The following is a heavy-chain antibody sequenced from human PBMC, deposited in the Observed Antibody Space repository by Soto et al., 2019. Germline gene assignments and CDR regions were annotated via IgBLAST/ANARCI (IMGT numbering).Heavy chain of an antibody. V-gene: IGHV1-69*12. J-gene: IGHJ4*02. CDR1: GGTFSNYG. Sequence: QVQLVQSGAEVKKPGSSVKVSCKASGGTFSNYGISWVRQAPGQGLEWMGGIIPTFGTANHAQKFQGRVTITADESTSTAYMELSSLRSEDTAVYYCAREWPSTSTCGIWGQGTLVTVSS. D-gene: IGHD1-26*01. CDR2: IIPTFGTA. CDR3: AREWPSTSTCGI.